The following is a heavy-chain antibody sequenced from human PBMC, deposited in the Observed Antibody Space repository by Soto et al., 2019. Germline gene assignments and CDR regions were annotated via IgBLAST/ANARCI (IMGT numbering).Heavy chain of an antibody. V-gene: IGHV1-18*01. CDR2: ISAYNGNT. J-gene: IGHJ6*02. CDR1: GYTFTSYG. Sequence: QVQLVQSGAEVKKPGASVKVSCKASGYTFTSYGISWVRQAPGLGLEWMGWISAYNGNTNYAQKLQGRVTMTTDTSTSTAYMELRSLRSDDTAVYYCAREPASSSSVVYYYYGMDVWGQGTTVTVSS. D-gene: IGHD6-6*01. CDR3: AREPASSSSVVYYYYGMDV.